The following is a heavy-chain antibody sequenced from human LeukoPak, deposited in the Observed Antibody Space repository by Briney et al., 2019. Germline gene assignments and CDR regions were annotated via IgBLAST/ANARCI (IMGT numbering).Heavy chain of an antibody. CDR2: MNPNSGNT. Sequence: ASVKVSCKASGYTFTSYDINWVRQATGQGLEWMGWMNPNSGNTGYAQKFQGRVTITADKSTSTAYMELSSLRSEDTAVYYCASGEYGSGTNWGQGTLVTVSS. J-gene: IGHJ4*02. CDR1: GYTFTSYD. CDR3: ASGEYGSGTN. V-gene: IGHV1-8*01. D-gene: IGHD3-10*01.